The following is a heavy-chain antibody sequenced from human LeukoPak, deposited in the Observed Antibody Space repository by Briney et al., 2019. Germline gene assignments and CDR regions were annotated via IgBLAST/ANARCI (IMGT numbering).Heavy chain of an antibody. CDR3: ARHGYCTNGVCYPPDY. CDR1: GGSISSSSYY. Sequence: SETLSLTCTVSGGSISSSSYYWGWIRQPPGKGLEWIGSIYYSGSTYYNPSLKSRVTISVDTSKNQFSLKLSSVTAADTAVYYCARHGYCTNGVCYPPDYWGRGTLVTVSS. D-gene: IGHD2-8*01. V-gene: IGHV4-39*01. CDR2: IYYSGST. J-gene: IGHJ4*02.